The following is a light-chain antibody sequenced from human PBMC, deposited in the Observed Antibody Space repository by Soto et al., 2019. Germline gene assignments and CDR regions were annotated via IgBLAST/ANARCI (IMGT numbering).Light chain of an antibody. CDR2: DAS. CDR3: QQRSNWLT. Sequence: EIVLTQSPATLSLSPGERATLSCRASQTISYYLAWYQQKPGQAPRLLIYDASNMATGIPARFSGSGAGRDFTLTISSLEPEDFAVYYCQQRSNWLTFGGGTKVEIK. J-gene: IGKJ4*01. V-gene: IGKV3-11*02. CDR1: QTISYY.